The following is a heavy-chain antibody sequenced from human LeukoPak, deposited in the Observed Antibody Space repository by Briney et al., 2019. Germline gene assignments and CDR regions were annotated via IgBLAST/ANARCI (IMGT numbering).Heavy chain of an antibody. D-gene: IGHD1-14*01. CDR2: INQGGSDK. CDR1: GFTFSDHW. V-gene: IGHV3-7*01. Sequence: GGSLRLSCAGSGFTFSDHWMDWVRQAPGKGLEWVANINQGGSDKYYVDSVKGRFTISRDNANNLLYLQMNSLRGEDTAVYYCTRDRSRAEDDWGQGTLVTVSS. J-gene: IGHJ4*02. CDR3: TRDRSRAEDD.